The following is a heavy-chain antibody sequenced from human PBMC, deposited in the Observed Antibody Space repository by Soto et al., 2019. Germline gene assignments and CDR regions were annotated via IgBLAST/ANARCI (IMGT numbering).Heavy chain of an antibody. CDR1: GGTFSSYT. D-gene: IGHD6-13*01. Sequence: QVQLVQSGAEVKKPGSSVKVSCKASGGTFSSYTISWVRQAPGQGLEWMGRIIPILGIANYAQKFQGRVTISADKSTSTAYMELSSLRSEDTAVYYCASDPGYSSHWFDPWGQGTLVTVSS. J-gene: IGHJ5*02. CDR2: IIPILGIA. V-gene: IGHV1-69*02. CDR3: ASDPGYSSHWFDP.